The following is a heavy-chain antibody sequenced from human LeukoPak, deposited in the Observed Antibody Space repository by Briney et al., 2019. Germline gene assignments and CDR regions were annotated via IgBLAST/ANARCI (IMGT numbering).Heavy chain of an antibody. J-gene: IGHJ5*02. CDR3: ARSRQASGLSSS. CDR2: IYDRGPA. V-gene: IGHV4-30-2*01. Sequence: SETLSLTCTDSGYAIISGGFSWNWIRQPPGKGLEWIGCIYDRGPAHYNPSLKSRSTISVDRPKNQFFLNVTSLTAADTAVYYCARSRQASGLSSSWGQGTLVVVSS. CDR1: GYAIISGGFS. D-gene: IGHD2-2*01.